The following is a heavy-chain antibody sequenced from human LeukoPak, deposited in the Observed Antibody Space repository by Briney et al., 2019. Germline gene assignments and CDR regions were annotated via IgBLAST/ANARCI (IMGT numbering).Heavy chain of an antibody. Sequence: ASVKVSCKASGYTFTGYFIHWVRQAPGQGLEWMGGNNPSSGATNYAQNFQGRVTLTREMSISTAYMEVSRLLSDDTAVYYCARVTYDRSGYYNGIPYWGQGTLVIVSS. CDR1: GYTFTGYF. CDR2: NNPSSGAT. CDR3: ARVTYDRSGYYNGIPY. J-gene: IGHJ4*02. D-gene: IGHD3-22*01. V-gene: IGHV1-2*02.